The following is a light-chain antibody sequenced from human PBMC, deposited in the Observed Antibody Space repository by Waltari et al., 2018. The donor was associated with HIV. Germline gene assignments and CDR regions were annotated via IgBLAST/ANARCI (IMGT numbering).Light chain of an antibody. V-gene: IGLV2-14*01. CDR1: SRDVGASNY. J-gene: IGLJ3*02. CDR3: SSYTTSSTVV. CDR2: EVN. Sequence: QSALTQPASVSGSPGQSITISCTATSRDVGASNYVSWYQQYPGKAPKLMIYEVNNRPSGVSNRFSGSKSGHTASLTISGLQTEDEGDYYCSSYTTSSTVVFGGGTKLTVL.